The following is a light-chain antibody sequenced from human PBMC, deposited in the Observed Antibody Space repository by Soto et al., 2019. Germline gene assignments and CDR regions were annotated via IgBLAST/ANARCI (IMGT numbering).Light chain of an antibody. CDR3: QQYNNWLPMA. V-gene: IGKV3-15*01. J-gene: IGKJ1*01. CDR2: GAS. CDR1: QSVSSN. Sequence: EIVMTQSPATLSVSPGERATLTCRASQSVSSNLAWYQQKPGQAPRLLIYGASARANGIPARFSGSGSGTEFSLNISSRQSGDFAVYYCQQYNNWLPMAFGQGTKVEIK.